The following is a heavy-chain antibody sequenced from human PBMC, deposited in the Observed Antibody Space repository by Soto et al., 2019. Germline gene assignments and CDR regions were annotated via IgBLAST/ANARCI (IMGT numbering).Heavy chain of an antibody. V-gene: IGHV3-74*01. Sequence: EVQLVESGGGLVQPGGSLRLSCAASGFTFSGYWMHWVRQVPGKGLVWVSRIKGDGSSTSYADSVKGRFTISRDNAKNTLYLQMNSRRAEYTAVYYCARDPFGATTYWGQGTLVTVSS. J-gene: IGHJ4*02. CDR1: GFTFSGYW. D-gene: IGHD1-26*01. CDR3: ARDPFGATTY. CDR2: IKGDGSST.